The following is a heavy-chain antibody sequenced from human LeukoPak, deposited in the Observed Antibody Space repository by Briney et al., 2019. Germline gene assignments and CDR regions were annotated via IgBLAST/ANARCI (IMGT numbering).Heavy chain of an antibody. CDR2: IYYSGST. D-gene: IGHD6-13*01. CDR3: ARAKAAAGIDYFDY. CDR1: GASISDYY. J-gene: IGHJ4*02. V-gene: IGHV4-59*13. Sequence: SSETLSLTCTVSGASISDYYWNWIRQPPGKGLEWIGYIYYSGSTNYNPSLKCRVTISVDTSKNQFSLKLSSVTAADTAVYYCARAKAAAGIDYFDYWGQGTLVTVSS.